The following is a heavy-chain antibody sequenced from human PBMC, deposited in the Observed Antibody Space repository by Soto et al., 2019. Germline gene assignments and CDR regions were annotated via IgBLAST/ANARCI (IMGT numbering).Heavy chain of an antibody. CDR2: ISAYNGNT. CDR1: GYTFTSYG. V-gene: IGHV1-18*01. D-gene: IGHD3-22*01. J-gene: IGHJ6*02. CDR3: ATFFRVYYYDNSGRAPYGMDV. Sequence: ASVKVSCKASGYTFTSYGISWVRQAPGQGLEWMGWISAYNGNTNYAQKLQGRVTMTTDTSTNTAYMELSSLRSEDTAVYYCATFFRVYYYDNSGRAPYGMDVWGQGTTVTVSS.